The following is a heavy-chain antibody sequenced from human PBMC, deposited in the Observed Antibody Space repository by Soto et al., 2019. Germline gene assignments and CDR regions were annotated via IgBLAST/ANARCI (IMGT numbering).Heavy chain of an antibody. CDR1: GFTFSSYA. Sequence: GGSLRLSCAASGFTFSSYAMHWVRQAPGKGLEWVAVISYDGSNKYYADSVKGRFTISRDNSKNTLYLQMNSLRAEDTAVYYCARDPVLLWFGELTTRYTYYYYGMDVCGQGTTVTVSS. J-gene: IGHJ6*02. CDR3: ARDPVLLWFGELTTRYTYYYYGMDV. V-gene: IGHV3-30-3*01. D-gene: IGHD3-10*01. CDR2: ISYDGSNK.